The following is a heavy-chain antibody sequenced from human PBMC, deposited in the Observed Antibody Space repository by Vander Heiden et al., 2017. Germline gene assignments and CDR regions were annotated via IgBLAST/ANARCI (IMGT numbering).Heavy chain of an antibody. D-gene: IGHD6-19*01. CDR1: GDSIRSGAHY. V-gene: IGHV4-39*01. J-gene: IGHJ4*02. Sequence: QLQLQESRPGLVKPSETLSLTCTVAGDSIRSGAHYWGWVRQPQGKGLEWIGTIYYSGRTFYKPSIRSRATISVDTSKNQFSLKLNSVTAADTAVYYCARKRYSSGWDFDYWGQGVLVTVSS. CDR3: ARKRYSSGWDFDY. CDR2: IYYSGRT.